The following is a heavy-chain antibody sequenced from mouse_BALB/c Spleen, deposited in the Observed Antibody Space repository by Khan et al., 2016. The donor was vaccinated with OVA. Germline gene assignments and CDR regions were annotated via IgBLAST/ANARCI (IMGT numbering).Heavy chain of an antibody. Sequence: QVQLKQSGAELVKPGASVKLSCKASGYTFTSYYIYWVKQRPGHGLEWIGGINPSDGGTNFNEKFKNKATLTVDKSSSTAYMQLNSLTSEDSAVYYCSRTGWAALAYWGQGTLVTVSA. J-gene: IGHJ3*01. CDR1: GYTFTSYY. CDR2: INPSDGGT. V-gene: IGHV1S81*02. D-gene: IGHD3-3*01. CDR3: SRTGWAALAY.